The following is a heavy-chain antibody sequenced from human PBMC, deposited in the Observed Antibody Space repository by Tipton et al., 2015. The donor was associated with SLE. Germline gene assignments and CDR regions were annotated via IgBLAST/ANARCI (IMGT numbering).Heavy chain of an antibody. CDR3: ARRSASRSYYNAYYYDYMDV. CDR2: IYHSGNT. Sequence: TLSLTCAVSGYPISSDYFWGWIRPPPGKGVAWIGSIYHSGNTYYNTSLKSRVTISVDTSKNKFSLKLNSVTAADTAVYFCARRSASRSYYNAYYYDYMDVWGKGTTVTVSS. J-gene: IGHJ6*03. V-gene: IGHV4-38-2*01. CDR1: GYPISSDYF. D-gene: IGHD3-10*01.